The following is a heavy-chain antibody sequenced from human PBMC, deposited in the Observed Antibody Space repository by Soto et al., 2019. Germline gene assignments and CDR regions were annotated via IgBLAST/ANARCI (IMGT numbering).Heavy chain of an antibody. CDR2: IYATGTT. CDR1: GASISGFY. CDR3: VRDGTKTLRDWFDP. Sequence: SKALSVTCTVSGASISGFYWSWIRKSAGKGLEWIGRIYATGTTDYNPSLKSRVMMSVDTSKKQFSLKLRSVTAADTAVYYCVRDGTKTLRDWFDPWGQGSSVTVSS. J-gene: IGHJ5*02. D-gene: IGHD1-1*01. V-gene: IGHV4-4*07.